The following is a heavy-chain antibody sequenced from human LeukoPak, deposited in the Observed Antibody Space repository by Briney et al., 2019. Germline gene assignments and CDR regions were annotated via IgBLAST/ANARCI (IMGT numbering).Heavy chain of an antibody. Sequence: SVKVSCKASGGTFSSYAITWVRQAPGQGLEWMGRIIPILGIATYAQNFQGRVTITADKSTSTAYMELSSLGSEDTAVYYCARDLVVSCSSTSCSVAPSDFWGQGTLVTVSS. J-gene: IGHJ4*02. CDR2: IIPILGIA. CDR3: ARDLVVSCSSTSCSVAPSDF. D-gene: IGHD2-2*01. CDR1: GGTFSSYA. V-gene: IGHV1-69*04.